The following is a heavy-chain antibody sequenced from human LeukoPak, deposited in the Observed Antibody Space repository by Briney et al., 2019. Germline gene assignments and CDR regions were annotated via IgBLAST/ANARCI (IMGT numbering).Heavy chain of an antibody. D-gene: IGHD3-10*01. CDR1: GFTFDDYA. J-gene: IGHJ3*02. CDR2: ISWNSGSI. V-gene: IGHV3-9*01. CDR3: AKEAGI. Sequence: GRSLRLSCAASGFTFDDYAMHWVRQAPGKGLEWVSGISWNSGSIGYADSVKGRFTISRDNAKNSLYLQMNSLRAEDTALYYCAKEAGIWGQGTMVTVSS.